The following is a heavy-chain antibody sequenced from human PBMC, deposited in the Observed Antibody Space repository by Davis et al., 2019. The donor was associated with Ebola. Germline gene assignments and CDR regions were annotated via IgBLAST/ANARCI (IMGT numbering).Heavy chain of an antibody. J-gene: IGHJ4*02. CDR1: GGSIDSYY. Sequence: GSLRLSCTVSGGSIDSYYWSWIRQPPGKGLEWIGYIYYSGSTNYNPSLKSRVTISVDRSKNQFSLRLSSVTAADTAVYYCARLIVDSNGFYLGYFDSWGQGTLVTVSS. CDR3: ARLIVDSNGFYLGYFDS. V-gene: IGHV4-59*01. D-gene: IGHD3-22*01. CDR2: IYYSGST.